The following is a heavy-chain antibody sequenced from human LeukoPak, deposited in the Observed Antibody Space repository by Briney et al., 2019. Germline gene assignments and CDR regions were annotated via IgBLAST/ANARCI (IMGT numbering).Heavy chain of an antibody. Sequence: PGGSLRLSCAASGFTFSDYYMSWIRQAPGKGLEWVSYISSSGSTIYYADSVKGRFTISRDNAKNSLYLQMNSLRAEDTAVYYCARPAFGVVPYYYYGMDVWGQGTTVTVSS. V-gene: IGHV3-11*01. CDR2: ISSSGSTI. J-gene: IGHJ6*02. CDR1: GFTFSDYY. D-gene: IGHD3-3*01. CDR3: ARPAFGVVPYYYYGMDV.